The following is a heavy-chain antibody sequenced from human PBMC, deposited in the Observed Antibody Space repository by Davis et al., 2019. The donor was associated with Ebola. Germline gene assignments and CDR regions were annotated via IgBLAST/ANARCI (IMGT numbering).Heavy chain of an antibody. CDR1: GFTFSSYS. Sequence: PGGSLRLSCAASGFTFSSYSMNWVRQAPGKGLEWVSSISSSSYIYYADSVKGRFTISRDNAKNSLYLQMNSLRAEDTAVYYCARADPGGYSSGWYRLWGQGTLVTVSS. J-gene: IGHJ4*02. V-gene: IGHV3-21*01. CDR2: ISSSSYI. D-gene: IGHD6-19*01. CDR3: ARADPGGYSSGWYRL.